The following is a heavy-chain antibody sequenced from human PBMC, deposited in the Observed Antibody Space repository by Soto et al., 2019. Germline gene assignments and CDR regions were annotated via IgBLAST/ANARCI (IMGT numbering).Heavy chain of an antibody. CDR2: IIPIFGTS. CDR1: GGTFSSYA. Sequence: SVNVSCKASGGTFSSYAISWVRQAPGQGLEWMGGIIPIFGTSNYAQKFQGRVTITADESKSTAYMELSSLRSEDTAVYYCAREGGAHGGMDVWGNGNTVTVSA. V-gene: IGHV1-69*13. J-gene: IGHJ6*04. CDR3: AREGGAHGGMDV.